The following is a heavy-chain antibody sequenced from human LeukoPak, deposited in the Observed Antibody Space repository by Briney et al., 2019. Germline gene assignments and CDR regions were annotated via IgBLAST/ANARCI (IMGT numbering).Heavy chain of an antibody. D-gene: IGHD3-3*01. J-gene: IGHJ5*02. CDR2: ISSNGGST. CDR1: GFTFSSYA. Sequence: GGSLRLSCAASGFTFSSYAMHWVRQAPGKGLESVSAISSNGGSTSYANSVKGRFNISRDNSKNTLYLQMGSLRVEDMAVYYCARTQGDFWSGYYWFDPWGQGTLVTVSS. V-gene: IGHV3-64*01. CDR3: ARTQGDFWSGYYWFDP.